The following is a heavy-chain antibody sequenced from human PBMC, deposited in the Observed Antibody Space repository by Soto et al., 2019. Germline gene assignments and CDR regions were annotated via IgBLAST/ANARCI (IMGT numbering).Heavy chain of an antibody. CDR2: IDQNGIT. Sequence: SETLSLTCDVSGGSIGSSKWWTWVRQPPGKGLEWIGKIDQNGITNYNPSLESRVTISEDKSTNQLFLNLTSVTAADTAMYYCVRMNRDYYYYGMDVWGQGTTVTVSS. J-gene: IGHJ6*02. V-gene: IGHV4-4*02. CDR3: VRMNRDYYYYGMDV. CDR1: GGSIGSSKW.